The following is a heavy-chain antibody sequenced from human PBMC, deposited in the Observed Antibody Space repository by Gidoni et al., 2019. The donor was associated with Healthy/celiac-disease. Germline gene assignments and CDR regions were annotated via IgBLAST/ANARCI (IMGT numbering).Heavy chain of an antibody. J-gene: IGHJ6*02. Sequence: EVQLVESGGGLVQPGGSLTLSCAASGFTFSGSAMHWVRQASGTGLEWVGRIRSKANSYATADAASVKGRFTISRDDSKNTAYLQMNSLKTEDTAVYYCTSRNDYYYYGMDVWGQGTTVTVSS. CDR1: GFTFSGSA. CDR3: TSRNDYYYYGMDV. V-gene: IGHV3-73*01. CDR2: IRSKANSYAT.